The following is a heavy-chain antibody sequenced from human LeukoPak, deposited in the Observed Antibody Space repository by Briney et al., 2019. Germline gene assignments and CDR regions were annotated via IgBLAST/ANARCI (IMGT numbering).Heavy chain of an antibody. V-gene: IGHV3-48*01. CDR1: GFTFNNYG. CDR3: AKDYDSLDY. CDR2: ISSSSSTI. Sequence: GGSLRLSCAASGFTFNNYGMTWVRQAPGKGLEWVSYISSSSSTIYYADSVKGRFTISRDNAKNSLYLQMNSLRAEDTAVYYCAKDYDSLDYWGQGTLVTVSS. D-gene: IGHD3-3*01. J-gene: IGHJ4*02.